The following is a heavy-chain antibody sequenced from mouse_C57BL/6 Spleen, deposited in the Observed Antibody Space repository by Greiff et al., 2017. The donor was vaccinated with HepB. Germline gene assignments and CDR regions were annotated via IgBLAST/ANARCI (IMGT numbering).Heavy chain of an antibody. D-gene: IGHD1-1*01. CDR1: GYTFTSYW. J-gene: IGHJ1*03. CDR3: ARAPITTVVNWYFDF. V-gene: IGHV1-53*01. CDR2: INPSNGGT. Sequence: VKLQQPGTELVKPGASVKLSCKASGYTFTSYWMHWVKQRPGQGLEWIGNINPSNGGTNYNEKFKSKATLTVDKSSSTAYMQLSGLTSEDSAVYYCARAPITTVVNWYFDFWGTGTTVTVSS.